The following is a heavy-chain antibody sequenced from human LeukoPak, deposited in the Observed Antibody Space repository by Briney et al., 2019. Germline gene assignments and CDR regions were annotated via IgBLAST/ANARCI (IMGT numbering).Heavy chain of an antibody. CDR2: IYYNGST. D-gene: IGHD6-13*01. Sequence: SETLSLTCTVSGRSISSSSYYYGWIRQPPGKGLEWIGRIYYNGSTSYNPSLNRRVTISVDTSTHQCSLTLSSVTAADTAVYYCARGHGYSSSWYWFDPWGQGTLVTVSS. CDR1: GRSISSSSYY. V-gene: IGHV4-39*07. CDR3: ARGHGYSSSWYWFDP. J-gene: IGHJ5*02.